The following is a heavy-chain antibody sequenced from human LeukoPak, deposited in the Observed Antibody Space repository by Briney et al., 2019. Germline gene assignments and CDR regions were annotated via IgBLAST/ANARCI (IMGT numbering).Heavy chain of an antibody. CDR2: INAGNGNT. J-gene: IGHJ6*02. CDR3: GRDRKGTPTLKDYYYGMDV. Sequence: ASVKVSCKASGYTFTSYAMHWVRQAPGQRLEWMGWINAGNGNTKYSQKFQGRVTITRDTSASTAYMELSSLRSEDTAVYYCGRDRKGTPTLKDYYYGMDVWGQGTTVTVSS. V-gene: IGHV1-3*01. CDR1: GYTFTSYA. D-gene: IGHD1/OR15-1a*01.